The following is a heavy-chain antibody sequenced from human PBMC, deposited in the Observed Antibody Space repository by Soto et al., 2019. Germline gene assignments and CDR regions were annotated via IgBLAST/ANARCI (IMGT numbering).Heavy chain of an antibody. CDR1: GFTFNAHG. CDR2: ISYDGSIQ. CDR3: AKDHSQHGLGSPPEGLDS. Sequence: QVQLVESGGGVVQPGGSLRLSCAASGFTFNAHGMHWVRQAPGKGLEWVAIISYDGSIQYFADSVEGRFSISRDKSTNTVYLQMNSLRSEDTALYYCAKDHSQHGLGSPPEGLDSWGQGTMVTVSS. D-gene: IGHD3-10*01. V-gene: IGHV3-30*18. J-gene: IGHJ3*01.